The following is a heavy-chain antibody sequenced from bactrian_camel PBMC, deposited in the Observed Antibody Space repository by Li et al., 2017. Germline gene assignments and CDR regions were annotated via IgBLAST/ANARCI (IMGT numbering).Heavy chain of an antibody. Sequence: VQLVESGGGLVQPGGSLRLSCTVSGVAFSSYDMSWVRQAPGKGLEWVSAINRGGDSTYYADSVKGRFTISRDNAKNTLYPQMNSLTTEDTAVYYCAVDWEWEYDVSVYYGMEHWGQGTQVTVS. J-gene: IGHJ7*01. D-gene: IGHD6*01. CDR1: GVAFSSYD. CDR2: INRGGDST. V-gene: IGHV3S40*01.